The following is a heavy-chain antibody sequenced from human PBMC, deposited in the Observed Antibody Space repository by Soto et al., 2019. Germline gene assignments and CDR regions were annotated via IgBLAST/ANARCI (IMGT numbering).Heavy chain of an antibody. CDR2: IYYSGTT. CDR1: GYSITTNSYC. D-gene: IGHD6-13*01. V-gene: IGHV4-39*01. CDR3: ARHFSAGPFDY. Sequence: SETLSLTCTVSGYSITTNSYCWAWSRQPPGKGLEWIGSIYYSGTTYYNPSLKSRVTISVDRSKNQFSLKLSSVTAADTAVYYCARHFSAGPFDYWGQGTLVTVSS. J-gene: IGHJ4*02.